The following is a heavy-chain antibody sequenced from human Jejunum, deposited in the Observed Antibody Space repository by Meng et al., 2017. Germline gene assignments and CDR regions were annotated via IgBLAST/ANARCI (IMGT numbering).Heavy chain of an antibody. Sequence: GESLKISCAVSGFTFSSYGMNWVRQAPGMGLEWISYINYSGHTIYYADSVKGRFTISRDNAKNSLYLQLNSLRAEDMAVYYCGRDISGANGALDIWGQGTMVTVSS. V-gene: IGHV3-48*03. CDR1: GFTFSSYG. D-gene: IGHD2-8*01. CDR3: GRDISGANGALDI. CDR2: INYSGHTI. J-gene: IGHJ3*02.